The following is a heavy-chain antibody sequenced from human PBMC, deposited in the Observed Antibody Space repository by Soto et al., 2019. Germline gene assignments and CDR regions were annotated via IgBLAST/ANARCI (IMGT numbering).Heavy chain of an antibody. D-gene: IGHD1-26*01. V-gene: IGHV2-26*01. CDR2: IFSNDEK. CDR1: GFSLTNARLG. Sequence: QVTLKESGPVLVKPTETLTLTCTVSGFSLTNARLGVTWIRQPPGKALEWLAHIFSNDEKSYSTSLKSRLTISKDTDKSQVVLTMTNMAPVDTATYYCARHGRGVGARPLDYWGQGTLVTVSS. CDR3: ARHGRGVGARPLDY. J-gene: IGHJ4*02.